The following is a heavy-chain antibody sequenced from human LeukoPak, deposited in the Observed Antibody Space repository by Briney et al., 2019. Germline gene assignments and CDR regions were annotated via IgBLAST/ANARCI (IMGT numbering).Heavy chain of an antibody. Sequence: ASVKVSCKASGYTFTSYGISWVRQAPGQGLEWMGWISAYNGNTNYAQKLQGRVTMTTDTSTSTAYMELRSLRSDDTAVYYCASTIYCSSTSCLTGAFDIWGQGTMVTVSS. V-gene: IGHV1-18*01. D-gene: IGHD2-2*01. CDR1: GYTFTSYG. CDR3: ASTIYCSSTSCLTGAFDI. J-gene: IGHJ3*02. CDR2: ISAYNGNT.